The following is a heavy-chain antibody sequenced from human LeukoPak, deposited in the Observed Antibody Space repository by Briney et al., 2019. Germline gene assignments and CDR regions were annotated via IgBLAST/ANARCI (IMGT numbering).Heavy chain of an antibody. V-gene: IGHV3-74*01. Sequence: GGSLRLSCVASGFTVSSNYMSWVRQAPGKGLVWVSRISPDGSTTGHADSVKGRFTTSRDNAKNTLFLQMNSLRAEDTAVYYCTRDFDFSSAIWGQGTLVTVSS. J-gene: IGHJ4*02. D-gene: IGHD3-3*01. CDR3: TRDFDFSSAI. CDR2: ISPDGSTT. CDR1: GFTVSSNY.